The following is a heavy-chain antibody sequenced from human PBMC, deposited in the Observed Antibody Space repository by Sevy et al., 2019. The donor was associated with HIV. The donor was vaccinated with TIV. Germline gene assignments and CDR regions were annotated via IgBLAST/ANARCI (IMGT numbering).Heavy chain of an antibody. J-gene: IGHJ3*01. CDR1: GFSYSPYA. D-gene: IGHD1-20*01. CDR3: ARTKLTALQDFDAFDV. V-gene: IGHV3-21*06. CDR2: ISSNTRNI. Sequence: GGSLRLSCAASGFSYSPYAMNWVRQVPGKGLEWVSSISSNTRNIFYADSVRGRFTISRDNAKNSVFLYMNGLRADDTAVYYCARTKLTALQDFDAFDVWGPGTAVTVSS.